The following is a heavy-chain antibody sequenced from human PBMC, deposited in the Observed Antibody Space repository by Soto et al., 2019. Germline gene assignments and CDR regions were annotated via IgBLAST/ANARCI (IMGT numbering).Heavy chain of an antibody. V-gene: IGHV4-59*01. Sequence: PSETLSLTCTVSGDSFSNFYWSWIRQPPGKGLEWIGYSHGSGGTGYSPSLENRVTIALGTSANQFSLKLSSVTAADTAIYYCARGNRALITSFFDYWGQGLPVTVPS. CDR3: ARGNRALITSFFDY. D-gene: IGHD1-20*01. J-gene: IGHJ4*02. CDR1: GDSFSNFY. CDR2: SHGSGGT.